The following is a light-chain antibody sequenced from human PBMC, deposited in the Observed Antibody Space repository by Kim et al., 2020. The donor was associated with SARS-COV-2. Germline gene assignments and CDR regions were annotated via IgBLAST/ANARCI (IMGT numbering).Light chain of an antibody. CDR1: QSISSY. V-gene: IGKV3-11*01. Sequence: EIVLTQSPATLSLSPGERATLSCRANQSISSYLAWFQQRPGQAPRLLIHGASNRPTGIPARFSGSGSGADFTLTISSLEPEDFAAYYCQQRNNRPLVTFGGGTKVDIK. J-gene: IGKJ4*01. CDR3: QQRNNRPLVT. CDR2: GAS.